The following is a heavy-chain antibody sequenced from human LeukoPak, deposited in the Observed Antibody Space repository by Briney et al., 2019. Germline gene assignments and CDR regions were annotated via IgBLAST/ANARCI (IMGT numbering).Heavy chain of an antibody. CDR2: IGTAGDT. CDR3: ARGGYYYYYMDV. CDR1: GFTFSSYD. V-gene: IGHV3-13*01. J-gene: IGHJ6*03. Sequence: GGSLRLSCAASGFTFSSYDMHWVRQATGKGLEWVSAIGTAGDTYYPGSVKGRFNISRENAKNSLYLQMNSLRAGDTAVYYCARGGYYYYYMDVWGKGTTVTVSS.